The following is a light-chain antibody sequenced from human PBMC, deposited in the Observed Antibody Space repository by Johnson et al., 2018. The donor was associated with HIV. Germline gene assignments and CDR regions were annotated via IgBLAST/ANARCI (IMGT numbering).Light chain of an antibody. CDR1: SSNIGNNY. V-gene: IGLV1-51*01. J-gene: IGLJ1*01. Sequence: QPVLTQPPSVSAAPGQRVTISCSGSSSNIGNNYISWYQQLPGTAPKLLIYDNNKRPSGIPDRFSGSKSGTSATLGITGLQPADEADYYCVTWDYTLKTGFFGTGTKVTVL. CDR3: VTWDYTLKTGF. CDR2: DNN.